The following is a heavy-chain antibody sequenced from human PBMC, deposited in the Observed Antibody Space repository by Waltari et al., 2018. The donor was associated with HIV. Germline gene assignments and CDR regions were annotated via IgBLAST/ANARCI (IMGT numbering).Heavy chain of an antibody. CDR1: GFTFSNFG. V-gene: IGHV3-30*18. Sequence: QVQLVESGGGVVQPGTSLRLSCAASGFTFSNFGIHWVRQAPGKGLDWVAVISFDGRNEYYADSVKGRFTISRDNSKNTVYLQMNSLRADDTAVYYCAKEGWELLQFGYYFDYWGQGTLVTVSS. J-gene: IGHJ4*02. CDR2: ISFDGRNE. D-gene: IGHD1-26*01. CDR3: AKEGWELLQFGYYFDY.